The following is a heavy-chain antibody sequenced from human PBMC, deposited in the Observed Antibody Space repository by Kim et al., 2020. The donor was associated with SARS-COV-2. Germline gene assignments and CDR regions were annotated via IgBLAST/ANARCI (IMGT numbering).Heavy chain of an antibody. V-gene: IGHV4-59*01. Sequence: SETLSLTCTVSGGSISSYYWSWIRQPPGKGLEWIAYISYGGITNYNPSLKSRVTISIDTSKNQFSLHLSSVTAADTAVYYCARSYYGFWSGYYFAYWGQG. CDR2: ISYGGIT. CDR3: ARSYYGFWSGYYFAY. J-gene: IGHJ4*02. CDR1: GGSISSYY. D-gene: IGHD3-3*01.